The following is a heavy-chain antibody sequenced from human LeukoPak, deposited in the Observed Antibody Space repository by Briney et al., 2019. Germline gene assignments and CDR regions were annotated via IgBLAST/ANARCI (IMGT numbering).Heavy chain of an antibody. D-gene: IGHD4-17*01. J-gene: IGHJ5*02. CDR3: ALEGYGDSRNWFDP. CDR2: IYYSGST. V-gene: IGHV4-59*01. Sequence: SETLSLTCTVSGGSISSYYWSWIRQPPGKGLEWIGYIYYSGSTNYNPSLKSRVTISVDTSKNQFSLKLSSVTAADTAVYYCALEGYGDSRNWFDPWGQGTLVTVSS. CDR1: GGSISSYY.